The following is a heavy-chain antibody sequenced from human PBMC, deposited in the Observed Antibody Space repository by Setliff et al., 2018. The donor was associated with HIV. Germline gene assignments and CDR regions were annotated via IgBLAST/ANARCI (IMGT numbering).Heavy chain of an antibody. Sequence: ASVKVSCKASGYTFTSYGISWVRQAPGQGLEWMGWISAYNGNTNYAQKLQGRVTTTTDTSTSTAYMELRSLRSDDTAVYYCARDSNPRRSWYSGDAFDIWGQGTMVTVSS. CDR3: ARDSNPRRSWYSGDAFDI. V-gene: IGHV1-18*01. CDR2: ISAYNGNT. CDR1: GYTFTSYG. J-gene: IGHJ3*02. D-gene: IGHD6-13*01.